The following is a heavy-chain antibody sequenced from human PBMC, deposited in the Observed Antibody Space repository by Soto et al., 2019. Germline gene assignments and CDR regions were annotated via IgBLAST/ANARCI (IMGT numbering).Heavy chain of an antibody. CDR1: GFTFSSYW. CDR2: IKQDGSEK. CDR3: ARDRAPSYCSDGSCYSYLDY. D-gene: IGHD2-15*01. Sequence: EVQLVESGGGLVQPGGSLRLSCAASGFTFSSYWMRWVRQAPGKGLEWVANIKQDGSEKYYMNSVQGRFTISRDNAKNALYRQMNSLRAEDKAVYYCARDRAPSYCSDGSCYSYLDYWGQGTLVTVSS. V-gene: IGHV3-7*01. J-gene: IGHJ4*02.